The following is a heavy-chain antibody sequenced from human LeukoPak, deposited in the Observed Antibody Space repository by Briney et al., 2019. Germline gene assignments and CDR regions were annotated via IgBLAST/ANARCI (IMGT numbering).Heavy chain of an antibody. CDR3: TTTGGYSGYDWVDY. CDR2: IKQDGSEK. D-gene: IGHD5-12*01. V-gene: IGHV3-7*03. Sequence: GGSLRLSCAASGFTFSSYWMSWVRQAPGKGLEWVANIKQDGSEKYYVDSVKGRFTISRDNAKNSLYLQMNSLKTEDTAVYYCTTTGGYSGYDWVDYWGQGTLVTVSS. CDR1: GFTFSSYW. J-gene: IGHJ4*02.